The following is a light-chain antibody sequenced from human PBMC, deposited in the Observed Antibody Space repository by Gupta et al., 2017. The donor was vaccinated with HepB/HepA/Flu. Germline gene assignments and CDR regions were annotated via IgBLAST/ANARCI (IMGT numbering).Light chain of an antibody. Sequence: DIQMTQSPSSLSASVGDRVTITCRASQSISSYLNWYQQKPGKAPKLLIYAASRLQSGVPSRFSGSGSGTDFTLTISRLQPEDFATYYCQQRDSTPITFGQGTQMEIK. CDR2: AAS. CDR3: QQRDSTPIT. J-gene: IGKJ5*01. V-gene: IGKV1-39*01. CDR1: QSISSY.